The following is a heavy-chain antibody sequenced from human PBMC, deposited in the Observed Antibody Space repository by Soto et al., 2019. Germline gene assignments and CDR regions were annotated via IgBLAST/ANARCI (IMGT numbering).Heavy chain of an antibody. J-gene: IGHJ4*02. CDR1: GYTFTGYY. CDR3: ATPTYSSGWPVFDY. Sequence: ASVKVSCKASGYTFTGYYMHWVRQAPGKGLEWMGGFNPNRGGTNYAQKFQGRVTMTGDTSTSTAYMELSSLRSEDTAVYYCATPTYSSGWPVFDYWGQGTLVTVSS. V-gene: IGHV1-2*02. CDR2: FNPNRGGT. D-gene: IGHD6-19*01.